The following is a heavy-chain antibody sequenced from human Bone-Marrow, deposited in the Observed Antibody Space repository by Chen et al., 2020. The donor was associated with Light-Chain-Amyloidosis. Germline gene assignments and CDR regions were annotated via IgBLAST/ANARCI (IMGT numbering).Heavy chain of an antibody. CDR2: ISGSGGNT. CDR1: GFTFSSYA. J-gene: IGHJ4*02. V-gene: IGHV3-23*01. D-gene: IGHD5-18*01. Sequence: EVQLLESGGGFVQPGGSLRLSCAASGFTFSSYAMTWVRQAPGKGLEWVSGISGSGGNTYYTDSVKGRFTLSRDNSKNTLYLQMSSLRAEDTAIYYCAKDMKREGYTYNPSDYWGQGTLVTVSS. CDR3: AKDMKREGYTYNPSDY.